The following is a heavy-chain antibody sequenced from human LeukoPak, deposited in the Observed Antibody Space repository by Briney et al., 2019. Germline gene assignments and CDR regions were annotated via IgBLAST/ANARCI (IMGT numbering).Heavy chain of an antibody. CDR2: INEDVSFI. Sequence: GGSLRLSCAASGFIFSRSWMHWVRQAPGKGLVWVSRINEDVSFIIYADSVKGRFTISRDNAKNTVLLQMNGLRAEDTAVYYCVRDRRCRGSDCTPRDDFGYWGQGTLVTVSS. D-gene: IGHD1-26*01. CDR1: GFIFSRSW. V-gene: IGHV3-74*01. CDR3: VRDRRCRGSDCTPRDDFGY. J-gene: IGHJ4*02.